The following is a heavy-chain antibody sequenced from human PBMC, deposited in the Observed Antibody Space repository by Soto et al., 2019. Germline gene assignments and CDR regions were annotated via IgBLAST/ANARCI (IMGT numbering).Heavy chain of an antibody. D-gene: IGHD3-3*01. Sequence: QVQLQQRGAGLLKPSETLSLTCAVYGGSLSGYYWSWIRQPPGKGLEWIGEINHSGSTNYSPSLKSRVTILVDTSKNQFSLQLSSVTAADTAMYYCARGDFAWEPSTDYWGQGTLVTVSS. CDR1: GGSLSGYY. V-gene: IGHV4-34*01. CDR2: INHSGST. CDR3: ARGDFAWEPSTDY. J-gene: IGHJ4*02.